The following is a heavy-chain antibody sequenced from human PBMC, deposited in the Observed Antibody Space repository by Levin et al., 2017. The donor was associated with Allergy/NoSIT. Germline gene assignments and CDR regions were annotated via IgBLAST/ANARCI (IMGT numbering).Heavy chain of an antibody. Sequence: KISCKASGGTFSSYAISWVRQAPGQGLEWMGGIIPIFGTANYAQKFQGRVTITADKSTSTAYMELSSLRSEDTAVYYCARVIAAAGHYYYYGMDVWGQGTTVTVSS. V-gene: IGHV1-69*06. D-gene: IGHD6-13*01. CDR2: IIPIFGTA. J-gene: IGHJ6*02. CDR1: GGTFSSYA. CDR3: ARVIAAAGHYYYYGMDV.